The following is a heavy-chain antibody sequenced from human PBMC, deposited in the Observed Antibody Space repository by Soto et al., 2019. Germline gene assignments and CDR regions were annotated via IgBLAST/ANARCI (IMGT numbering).Heavy chain of an antibody. V-gene: IGHV4-59*01. CDR3: PRYRAGTTLNYYLGMDV. CDR1: VGPLRGYV. Sequence: TVSVGPLRGYVWSWIRQPPGKGVEWIGYTHYSGSGIYNPSLKSRATISVDQPKNQFSLRLNTVNSADTALDFRPRYRAGTTLNYYLGMDVWGQGTTVIVS. CDR2: THYSGSG. J-gene: IGHJ6*02. D-gene: IGHD1-7*01.